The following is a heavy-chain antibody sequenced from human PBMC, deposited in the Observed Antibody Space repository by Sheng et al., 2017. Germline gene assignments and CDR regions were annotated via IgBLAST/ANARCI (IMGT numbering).Heavy chain of an antibody. Sequence: QLQLQESGPGLVKPSETLSLTCTVSGGSISSSSYYWGWIRQPPGKGLEWIGSIYYSGSTYYNPSLKSRVTISVDTSKNQFSLKLSSVTAADTAVYYCARDRFGSYSSSSYFDYWGQGNPGHRL. D-gene: IGHD6-6*01. V-gene: IGHV4-39*07. CDR3: ARDRFGSYSSSSYFDY. CDR1: GGSISSSSYY. CDR2: IYYSGST. J-gene: IGHJ4*02.